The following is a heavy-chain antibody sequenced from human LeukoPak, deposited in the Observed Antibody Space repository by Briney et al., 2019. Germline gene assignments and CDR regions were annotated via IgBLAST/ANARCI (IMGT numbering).Heavy chain of an antibody. J-gene: IGHJ3*02. CDR1: GFTFSSYG. CDR3: AKPRCSSTSCSRAGAFDI. D-gene: IGHD2-2*01. Sequence: PGGSLRLSCAASGFTFSSYGMHWVRQAPGKGLEWVAFIRYDGSNKYYADSVKGRFTISRDNSKNTLYLQMNSLRAEDTAVYYCAKPRCSSTSCSRAGAFDIWGQGTMVTVSS. CDR2: IRYDGSNK. V-gene: IGHV3-30*02.